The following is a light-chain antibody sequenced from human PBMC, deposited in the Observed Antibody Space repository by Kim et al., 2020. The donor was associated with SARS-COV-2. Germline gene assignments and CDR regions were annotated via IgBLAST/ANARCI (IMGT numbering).Light chain of an antibody. J-gene: IGKJ2*01. V-gene: IGKV3-20*01. CDR1: QSVSSSY. Sequence: EIVLTQSPGTLSLSPGERATLSCRASQSVSSSYLAWYQQKPGQAPRFVMYGSSRRATGIPDRFSGSGSGTDFTLTISRLEPEDFAVYYCQQYGRSPYTFGQGTKLEI. CDR3: QQYGRSPYT. CDR2: GSS.